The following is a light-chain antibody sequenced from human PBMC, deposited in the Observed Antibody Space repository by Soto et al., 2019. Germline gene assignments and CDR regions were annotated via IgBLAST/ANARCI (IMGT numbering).Light chain of an antibody. CDR1: QSISSW. J-gene: IGKJ2*01. V-gene: IGKV1-5*03. Sequence: DIQMTQSPSTLSASVGDRVTITCRASQSISSWLAWYQQKPGRAPNLLIYKASTLESGVPSRFRGSGSGTEFTLTISSLQPDDFATYYCQQYDSYSYTFGQGTKLEIK. CDR2: KAS. CDR3: QQYDSYSYT.